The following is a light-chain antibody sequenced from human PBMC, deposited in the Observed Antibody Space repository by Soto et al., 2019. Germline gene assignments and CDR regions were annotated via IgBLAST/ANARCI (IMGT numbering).Light chain of an antibody. CDR1: SSDVGGYNY. V-gene: IGLV2-14*01. CDR3: SSYTSSTLGV. CDR2: EVN. J-gene: IGLJ1*01. Sequence: QSALTQPASVSGSPGQSITISCTGTSSDVGGYNYVSWYQQQPGKSPKLMIYEVNNRPSGVSHRFSGSKSGNTAFLTISGLQAEDEADYYCSSYTSSTLGVFGAGTKLTVL.